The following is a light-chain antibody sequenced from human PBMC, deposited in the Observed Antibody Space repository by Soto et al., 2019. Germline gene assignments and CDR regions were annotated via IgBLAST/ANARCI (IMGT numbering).Light chain of an antibody. V-gene: IGLV2-14*01. Sequence: QSALTQPASVSGSPGVSITIPWAETSSDVGGYNYGSCYQQHPGKAPKLMIYEVSNRPSGVSNRFSVSRSGNTAAVTISGLQAEDEADSYCRSYRSSSTYVFGSGTKVTVL. J-gene: IGLJ1*01. CDR2: EVS. CDR3: RSYRSSSTYV. CDR1: SSDVGGYNY.